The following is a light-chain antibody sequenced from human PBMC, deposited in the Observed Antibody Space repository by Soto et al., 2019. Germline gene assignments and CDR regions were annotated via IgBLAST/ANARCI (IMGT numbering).Light chain of an antibody. CDR3: CSYAGSSTWV. V-gene: IGLV2-23*01. CDR1: SSDVGSYNL. CDR2: EGS. Sequence: QSALTQPASVSGSPGQSITISCTGTSSDVGSYNLVSWYQQHPGKAPKVMIYEGSKWPSGVSNRFSGSKSGNTASLTISGLQAADEADYYCCSYAGSSTWVFGGGTKLTVL. J-gene: IGLJ3*02.